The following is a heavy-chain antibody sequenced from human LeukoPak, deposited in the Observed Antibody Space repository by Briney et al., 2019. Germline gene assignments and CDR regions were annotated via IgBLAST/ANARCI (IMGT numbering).Heavy chain of an antibody. D-gene: IGHD4-17*01. J-gene: IGHJ3*02. CDR3: ARDRSEGDDYGDFLSDRNAFDI. CDR1: GGSISSSSYY. CDR2: INYSGST. Sequence: SETLSLTCTVSGGSISSSSYYWGWIRQPPGKGLEWIGSINYSGSTYYNPSLKSRVTISVDRSKNQFSLKLSSVTAADTAVYYCARDRSEGDDYGDFLSDRNAFDIWGQGTMVTVSS. V-gene: IGHV4-39*07.